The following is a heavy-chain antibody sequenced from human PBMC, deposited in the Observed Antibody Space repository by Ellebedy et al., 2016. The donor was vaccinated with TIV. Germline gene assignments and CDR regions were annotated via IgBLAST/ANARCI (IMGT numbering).Heavy chain of an antibody. V-gene: IGHV5-51*01. Sequence: GESLKISCKVSGYSFTSYWTGWVRQMPGKGLEWVGLIYPGNSDTRYSPSFQGQVTISADKSISTAYLQWSSLKASDTAMYYCARTSDWPYNFDYWGQGTLVTVSS. J-gene: IGHJ4*02. D-gene: IGHD6-19*01. CDR3: ARTSDWPYNFDY. CDR2: IYPGNSDT. CDR1: GYSFTSYW.